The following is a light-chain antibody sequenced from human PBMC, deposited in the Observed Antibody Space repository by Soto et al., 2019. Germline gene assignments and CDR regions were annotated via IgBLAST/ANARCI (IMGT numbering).Light chain of an antibody. V-gene: IGKV3-15*01. Sequence: EIVMTQSPATLSVSPGERATLSCRSSQSVSSKLAWFQQKPGQAPSLLIYGVSTRATGVPVRFSGSGSGTEFTLTINSLQSEDFAVYYCQQYNNWPHTFGQGTKWEIK. J-gene: IGKJ2*01. CDR2: GVS. CDR1: QSVSSK. CDR3: QQYNNWPHT.